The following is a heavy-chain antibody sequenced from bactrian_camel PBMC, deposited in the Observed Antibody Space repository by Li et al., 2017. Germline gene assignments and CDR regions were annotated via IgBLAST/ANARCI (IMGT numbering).Heavy chain of an antibody. CDR1: GDTIGRYC. CDR2: IESDGST. J-gene: IGHJ4*01. Sequence: VQLVESGGGSVQTGGSLRLSCVASGDTIGRYCMGWFRQIPDKEREGVAGIESDGSTSYADSVKGRFTVSQDSAKNILYLQMNSLKSEDTALYHCCARGGGSCRYWGQGTQVTVS. CDR3: CARGGGSCRY. V-gene: IGHV3S55*01. D-gene: IGHD6*01.